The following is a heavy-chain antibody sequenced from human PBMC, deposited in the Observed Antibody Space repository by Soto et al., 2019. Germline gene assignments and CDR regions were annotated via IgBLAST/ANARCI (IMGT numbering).Heavy chain of an antibody. CDR2: IYYSGST. J-gene: IGHJ4*02. CDR3: ARRYGASFDY. Sequence: QVQLQESGPGLVKPSETLSLTCTVSGGSISSYYWSWIRQPPGKGLEWIGYIYYSGSTNSTPSLKSLVTIPVDTSKNQFAPKLSSVTAADTAVYYCARRYGASFDYWGQGTLVTVSS. D-gene: IGHD4-17*01. V-gene: IGHV4-59*01. CDR1: GGSISSYY.